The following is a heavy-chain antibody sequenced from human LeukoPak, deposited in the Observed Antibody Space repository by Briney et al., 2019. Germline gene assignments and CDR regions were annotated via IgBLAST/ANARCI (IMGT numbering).Heavy chain of an antibody. CDR1: GYTFTSYG. CDR3: ARTTFNYDFWSGERSAFDI. CDR2: ISAYNGNT. Sequence: ASVKVSCKASGYTFTSYGINWVRQAPGQGLEWMGWISAYNGNTNFAQKLQGRVTMTTDTSTSTAYMELRSLRSDDTAVYYCARTTFNYDFWSGERSAFDIWGQGTMVTVSS. J-gene: IGHJ3*02. V-gene: IGHV1-18*01. D-gene: IGHD3-3*01.